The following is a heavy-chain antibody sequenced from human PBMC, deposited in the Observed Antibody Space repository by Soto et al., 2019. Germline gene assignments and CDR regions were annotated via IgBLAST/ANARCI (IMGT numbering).Heavy chain of an antibody. J-gene: IGHJ6*02. CDR1: GGTVSSYA. Sequence: SVKVSCKASGGTVSSYAISWVRQAPGQGLEWMGGIIPIFGTANYAQKFQGRVTITADKSTSTAYMELSSLRSEDTAVYYCAPNIPHSGNYLRLYYYYGMDFCGQWTTVIAS. CDR3: APNIPHSGNYLRLYYYYGMDF. CDR2: IIPIFGTA. D-gene: IGHD4-4*01. V-gene: IGHV1-69*06.